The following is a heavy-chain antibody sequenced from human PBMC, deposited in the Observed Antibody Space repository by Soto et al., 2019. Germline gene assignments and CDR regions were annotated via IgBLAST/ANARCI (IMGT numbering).Heavy chain of an antibody. D-gene: IGHD3-10*01. J-gene: IGHJ4*02. CDR2: ISSNGGST. CDR3: ASDLMGSFDY. V-gene: IGHV3-64*01. Sequence: EVQLVESGGGLVQPGGSLRLSCVASGFTFSSYAMHWVRQAPGKGLEYVSAISSNGGSTYYANSVKGRFTISRDNSKNTLYLQMGSLRAEDMAVYYCASDLMGSFDYWGQGTLVTVSS. CDR1: GFTFSSYA.